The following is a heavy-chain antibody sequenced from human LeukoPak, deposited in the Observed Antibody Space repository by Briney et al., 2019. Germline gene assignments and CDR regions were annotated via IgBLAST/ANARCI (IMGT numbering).Heavy chain of an antibody. J-gene: IGHJ1*01. D-gene: IGHD2-2*03. CDR2: SSSSSSYI. CDR3: ARDPDFGYCSSTSCQAGEYFQH. Sequence: GGSLRLSCAASGFTFSSYSMNWVRQAPGKGLEWVSSSSSSSSYIYYADSVKGRFTISRDNAKNSLYLQMNSLRAEDTAVYYCARDPDFGYCSSTSCQAGEYFQHWGQGTLATVSS. CDR1: GFTFSSYS. V-gene: IGHV3-21*01.